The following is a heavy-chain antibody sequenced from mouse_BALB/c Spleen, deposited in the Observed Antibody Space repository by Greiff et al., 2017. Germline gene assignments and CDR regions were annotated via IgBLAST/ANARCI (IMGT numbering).Heavy chain of an antibody. Sequence: EVHLVESGGGLVQPGGSRKLSCAASGFTFSSFGMHWVRQAPEKGLEWVAYISSGSSTIYYADTVKGRFTIARDNPKNTLFLQMTSLRSEDTAMYYCARRWDYYFDYWGQGTTLTVSS. CDR1: GFTFSSFG. CDR3: ARRWDYYFDY. CDR2: ISSGSSTI. V-gene: IGHV5-17*02. J-gene: IGHJ2*01. D-gene: IGHD4-1*01.